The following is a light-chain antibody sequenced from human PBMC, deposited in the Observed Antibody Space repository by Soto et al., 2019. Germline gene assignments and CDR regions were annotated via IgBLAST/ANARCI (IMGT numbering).Light chain of an antibody. CDR1: QSISTW. J-gene: IGKJ1*01. V-gene: IGKV1-5*01. CDR2: DAS. Sequence: DIQMTQSPSTLSASVGDRVIITCRASQSISTWLAWYQQKPGKAPKLLIYDASSLESGVPSRFRGSGSGTEFTLTITSLQPDDFATYYCQQYNSYPSFGQGTKVEIK. CDR3: QQYNSYPS.